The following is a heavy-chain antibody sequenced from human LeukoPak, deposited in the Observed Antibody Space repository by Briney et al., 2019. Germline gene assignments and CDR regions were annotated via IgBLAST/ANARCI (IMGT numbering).Heavy chain of an antibody. J-gene: IGHJ4*02. CDR1: GYSFSSSW. D-gene: IGHD5-18*01. V-gene: IGHV3-7*01. CDR3: ARDLAYSRLDY. Sequence: GESLNISCKGSGYSFSSSWMDWVRQAPGKGLEWVASINPDGNKKYSADSVKGRFTISRDNAENSLYLQMNSLRVEDTAFYYCARDLAYSRLDYWGQGMLVTVSS. CDR2: INPDGNKK.